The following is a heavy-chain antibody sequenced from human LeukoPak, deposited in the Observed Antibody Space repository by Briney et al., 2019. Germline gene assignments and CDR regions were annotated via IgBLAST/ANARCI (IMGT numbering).Heavy chain of an antibody. V-gene: IGHV4-4*02. Sequence: SGTLSLTCAVSGGSISSSNWWSWVRQPPGKGLEWIGEIYHSGSTNYNPSLKSRVTISVDKSKNQFSLKLSSVTAADTAVYYCAGTGAVAGTYYYYYMDVWGKGTTVTVSS. D-gene: IGHD6-19*01. CDR1: GGSISSSNW. J-gene: IGHJ6*03. CDR3: AGTGAVAGTYYYYYMDV. CDR2: IYHSGST.